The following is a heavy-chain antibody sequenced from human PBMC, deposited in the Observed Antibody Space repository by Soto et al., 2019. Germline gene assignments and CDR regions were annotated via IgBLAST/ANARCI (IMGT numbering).Heavy chain of an antibody. CDR1: GFTFSSYA. Sequence: GGSLRLSCAASGFTFSSYAMHWVRQAPGKGLEYVSAISSNGGSTYYANSVKGRFTISRDNSKNTLYLQMGSLRAEDMAVYYCARAGRARYYDFWSGYFPSDYYYYMDVWGKGTTVTVSS. D-gene: IGHD3-3*01. CDR3: ARAGRARYYDFWSGYFPSDYYYYMDV. CDR2: ISSNGGST. J-gene: IGHJ6*03. V-gene: IGHV3-64*01.